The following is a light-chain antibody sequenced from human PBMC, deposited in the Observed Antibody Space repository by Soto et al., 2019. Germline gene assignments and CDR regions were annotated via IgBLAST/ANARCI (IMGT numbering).Light chain of an antibody. CDR1: SSDVGGHNY. CDR3: SSYTFTSTLYV. V-gene: IGLV2-14*01. J-gene: IGLJ1*01. Sequence: QSVLTHPAAVSVSPGQSITIACTGSSSDVGGHNYVSWYQQHPGKAPKLMIYEVTKRPSGVSNRFSGSKSGNTASLTISGLQAEDEADYYCSSYTFTSTLYVFGTGTKVTVL. CDR2: EVT.